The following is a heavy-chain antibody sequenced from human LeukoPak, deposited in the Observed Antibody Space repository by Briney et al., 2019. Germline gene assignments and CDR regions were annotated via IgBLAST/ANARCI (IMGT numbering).Heavy chain of an antibody. V-gene: IGHV3-30*02. CDR2: IRYDGSNK. J-gene: IGHJ3*02. CDR1: GLTFSSYG. Sequence: GGSLRLSCAASGLTFSSYGMHWVRQAPGKGLEWVAFIRYDGSNKYYADSVKGRFTISRDNSKNTLYLQMNSLRAEDTAVYYCAKVTNYYDSKGAFDIWGQGTMVTVSS. CDR3: AKVTNYYDSKGAFDI. D-gene: IGHD3-22*01.